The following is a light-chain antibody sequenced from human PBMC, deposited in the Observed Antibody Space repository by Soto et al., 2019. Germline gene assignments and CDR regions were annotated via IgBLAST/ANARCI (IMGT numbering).Light chain of an antibody. Sequence: IVLTQSPATLSLSPGERATLSCRASQSLINFVAWYQHKPGQPPRLLIYDASKRATGIPTRFSGSGSGTDFTLTISSLQPEDFAVYYCQQRSNWPDAFGQGTRLEN. CDR3: QQRSNWPDA. CDR1: QSLINF. CDR2: DAS. J-gene: IGKJ5*01. V-gene: IGKV3-11*01.